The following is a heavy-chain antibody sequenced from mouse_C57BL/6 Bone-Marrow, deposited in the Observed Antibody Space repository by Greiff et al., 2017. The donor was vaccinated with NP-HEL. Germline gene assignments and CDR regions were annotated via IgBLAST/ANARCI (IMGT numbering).Heavy chain of an antibody. CDR1: GYTFTSYT. Sequence: QVQLQQSGAELARPGASVKMSCKASGYTFTSYTMHWVNQRPGQGLEWIGYINPSSGYTKYNQKFKDKATLTADKSSSTAYMQLSSLTSEDSAVDDCARRGAGRGYFDYWGQGTTLTVSS. J-gene: IGHJ2*01. D-gene: IGHD3-1*01. CDR2: INPSSGYT. V-gene: IGHV1-4*01. CDR3: ARRGAGRGYFDY.